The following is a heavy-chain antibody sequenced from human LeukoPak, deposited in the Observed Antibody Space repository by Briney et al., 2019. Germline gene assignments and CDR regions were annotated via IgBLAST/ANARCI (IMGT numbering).Heavy chain of an antibody. CDR3: AKVEYYGDYGGGYYFDY. CDR1: GFTFDDYG. J-gene: IGHJ4*02. D-gene: IGHD4-17*01. CDR2: INWNGGSA. Sequence: GGSLRLSCAASGFTFDDYGMSWVRQAPGKGLEWVSGINWNGGSAGYADSVKGRLTISRDNSKNTLYLQMNSLRAEDTAVYYCAKVEYYGDYGGGYYFDYWGQGTLVTVSS. V-gene: IGHV3-20*04.